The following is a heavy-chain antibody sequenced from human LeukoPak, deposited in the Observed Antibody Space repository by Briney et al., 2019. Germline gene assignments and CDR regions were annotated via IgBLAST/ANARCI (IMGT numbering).Heavy chain of an antibody. CDR3: ATDRGGSGYDLEGWFDP. V-gene: IGHV1-18*01. CDR1: GYTFTTCG. D-gene: IGHD5-12*01. J-gene: IGHJ5*02. CDR2: ISAYNNNT. Sequence: ASVKVSCKASGYTFTTCGISWVRQAPGQGLEWMGWISAYNNNTKYAQKFQGRVTMTTDTSTSTAYMELRSLRSDDTAVYYCATDRGGSGYDLEGWFDPWGQGTLVTVSS.